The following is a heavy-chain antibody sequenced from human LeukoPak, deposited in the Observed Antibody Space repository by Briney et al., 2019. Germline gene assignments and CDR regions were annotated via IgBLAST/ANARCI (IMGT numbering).Heavy chain of an antibody. CDR3: AVWGSSYIFDY. D-gene: IGHD6-13*01. Sequence: SETLSLTCTVSGGSISTSSYYWGWIRQPPGKGLEWIGSFYYSGSTYYNPSLKSRVTISVDTSKNQFSLKLSSVTAADTAVYYCAVWGSSYIFDYWGQGTLVTVSS. J-gene: IGHJ4*02. V-gene: IGHV4-39*01. CDR2: FYYSGST. CDR1: GGSISTSSYY.